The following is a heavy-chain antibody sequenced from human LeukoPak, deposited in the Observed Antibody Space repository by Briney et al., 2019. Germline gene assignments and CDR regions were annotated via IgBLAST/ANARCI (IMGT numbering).Heavy chain of an antibody. Sequence: GGSLRLSCAASGYTLGNYAMHWVHQAPGKGLEWVAALWYDGTKKYYTDSVAGRFAISRDNSKNTLYLQMNSLRAEDSAVYYCARAPPTDWYFDLWGRGTLFTVSS. J-gene: IGHJ2*01. D-gene: IGHD4-17*01. CDR1: GYTLGNYA. V-gene: IGHV3-33*01. CDR3: ARAPPTDWYFDL. CDR2: LWYDGTKK.